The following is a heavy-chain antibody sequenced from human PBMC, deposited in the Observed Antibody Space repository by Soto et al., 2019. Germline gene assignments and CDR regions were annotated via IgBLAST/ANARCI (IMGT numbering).Heavy chain of an antibody. CDR1: GGTFSSYA. CDR2: IIPIFGTA. V-gene: IGHV1-69*13. J-gene: IGHJ6*02. CDR3: ARGGIAAAGTGYYYYGMDV. D-gene: IGHD6-13*01. Sequence: SVKVSCKASGGTFSSYAISWVRQAPGQGLEWMGGIIPIFGTANHAQKFQGRVTITADESTSTAYMELSSLRSEDTAVYYCARGGIAAAGTGYYYYGMDVWGQGTTVTVSS.